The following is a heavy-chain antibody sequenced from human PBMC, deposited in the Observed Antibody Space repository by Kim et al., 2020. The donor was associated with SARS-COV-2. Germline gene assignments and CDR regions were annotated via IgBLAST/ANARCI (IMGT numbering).Heavy chain of an antibody. V-gene: IGHV4-59*13. J-gene: IGHJ5*02. Sequence: SETLSLTCVVSCCSISRYYWSWIRQPPGKRLEWIGYVYYSGGTNYNPSLKSRVTISVDTSKNQFSLKLTSVTVADTAVYYCARADNWSDPWFDTWGQGTPVTVSS. CDR2: VYYSGGT. CDR1: CCSISRYY. D-gene: IGHD1-1*01. CDR3: ARADNWSDPWFDT.